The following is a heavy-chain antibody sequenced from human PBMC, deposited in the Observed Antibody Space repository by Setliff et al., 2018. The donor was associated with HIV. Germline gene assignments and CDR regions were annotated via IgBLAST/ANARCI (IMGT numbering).Heavy chain of an antibody. CDR2: ISPNSGGT. CDR3: ARDQGSGWYYYYYGMDV. V-gene: IGHV1-2*02. CDR1: GYTFTGYY. Sequence: ASVKVSCKASGYTFTGYYMHWVRQAPGQGLEWMGWISPNSGGTTYAQKFQGRVTMTRDTSISTAYMEVSRLRSDDTAVYYCARDQGSGWYYYYYGMDVWGQGTTVTV. D-gene: IGHD6-19*01. J-gene: IGHJ6*02.